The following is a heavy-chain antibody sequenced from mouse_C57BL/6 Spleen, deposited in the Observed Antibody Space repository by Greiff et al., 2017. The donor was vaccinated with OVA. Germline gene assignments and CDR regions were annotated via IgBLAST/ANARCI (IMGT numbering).Heavy chain of an antibody. CDR1: GYTFTNYW. CDR2: IYPGGGYT. Sequence: VQLQQSGAELVRPGPSVKMSCKASGYTFTNYWIGWAKQRPGHGLEWIGDIYPGGGYTNYNEKFKGKATLTADKSSSTAYMQFSSLTSEDSAIYYGARGDYDGEFACRGQGTLVTVAA. CDR3: ARGDYDGEFAC. J-gene: IGHJ3*01. V-gene: IGHV1-63*01. D-gene: IGHD2-4*01.